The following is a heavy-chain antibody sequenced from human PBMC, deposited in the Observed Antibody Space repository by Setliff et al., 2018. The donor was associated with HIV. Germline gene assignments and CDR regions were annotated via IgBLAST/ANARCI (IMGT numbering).Heavy chain of an antibody. CDR1: GGTFINYA. CDR2: IIPMYSAA. V-gene: IGHV1-69*13. J-gene: IGHJ5*02. CDR3: AKDQEGDLWPHYLDSGAYGWFDP. D-gene: IGHD3-22*01. Sequence: SVKVSCKASGGTFINYAISWVRQAPGQGLEWMGGIIPMYSAANYAQKFQGRVTLTADEATRTVYMELSSLRSEDTAVYYCAKDQEGDLWPHYLDSGAYGWFDPWGQGTLVTVSS.